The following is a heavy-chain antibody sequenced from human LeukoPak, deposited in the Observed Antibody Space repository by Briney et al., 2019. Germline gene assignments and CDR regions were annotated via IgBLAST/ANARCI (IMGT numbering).Heavy chain of an antibody. D-gene: IGHD1-26*01. J-gene: IGHJ4*02. V-gene: IGHV3-33*01. CDR3: ARASGGAQIDY. CDR2: IWYDGSNK. CDR1: GFTFSSYG. Sequence: GRSLRLSCAASGFTFSSYGMHWVRQAPGKGLEWVAVIWYDGSNKYYADSVKGRFTISRDNSKNTLYLQMNSLRAEDTAVYYCARASGGAQIDYWGQGTLVTASS.